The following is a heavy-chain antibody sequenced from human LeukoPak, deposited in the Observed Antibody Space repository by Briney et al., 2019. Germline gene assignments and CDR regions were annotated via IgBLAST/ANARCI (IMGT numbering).Heavy chain of an antibody. V-gene: IGHV3-33*01. CDR2: IWSDGSNQ. CDR3: ARETPSGIAAANGFDY. D-gene: IGHD6-13*01. Sequence: GGSLRLSCAASGFTFSRYGMHWVRQAPGKGLEWVAVIWSDGSNQSYVDSVKGRFTISRDNAKNSLYLQMNSLRAEDTAVYYCARETPSGIAAANGFDYWGQGTLVTVSS. CDR1: GFTFSRYG. J-gene: IGHJ4*02.